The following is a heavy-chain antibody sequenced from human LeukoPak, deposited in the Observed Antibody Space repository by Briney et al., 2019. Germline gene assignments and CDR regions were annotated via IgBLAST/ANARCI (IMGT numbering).Heavy chain of an antibody. CDR3: ARDLYGDYGFDY. J-gene: IGHJ4*02. V-gene: IGHV3-21*06. CDR1: GFTFSSYR. Sequence: GGSLRLSCAASGFTFSSYRMDWVRQAPGKGLEWLSSISRSSTSIYCADAVKGQFTISRENAKNSLSLQMNSRRAEDTAVYYCARDLYGDYGFDYWGQGTLVTVSS. CDR2: ISRSSTSI. D-gene: IGHD4-17*01.